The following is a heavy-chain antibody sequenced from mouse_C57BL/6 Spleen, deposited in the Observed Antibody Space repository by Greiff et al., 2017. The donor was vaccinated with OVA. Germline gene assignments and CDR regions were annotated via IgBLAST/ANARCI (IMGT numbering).Heavy chain of an antibody. V-gene: IGHV5-17*01. D-gene: IGHD4-1*01. Sequence: EVKLQESGGGLVKPGGSLKLSCAASGFTFSDYGMHWVRQAPEKGLEWVAYISSGSSTIYYADTVKGRFTISRDNAKNTLFLQMTSLRSEDTAMYYCARTGTSYFDVWGTGTTVTVSS. CDR3: ARTGTSYFDV. CDR1: GFTFSDYG. J-gene: IGHJ1*03. CDR2: ISSGSSTI.